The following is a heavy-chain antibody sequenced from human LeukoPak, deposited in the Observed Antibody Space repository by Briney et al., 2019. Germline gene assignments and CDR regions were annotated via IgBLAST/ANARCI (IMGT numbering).Heavy chain of an antibody. J-gene: IGHJ4*02. CDR1: GYTFTSYY. CDR3: ARDRGQQQQTGPFDY. V-gene: IGHV1-46*01. D-gene: IGHD6-13*01. Sequence: ASVKVSCKASGYTFTSYYMHWVRQALGQGLEWMGIINPSGGSTSYAQKFQGRVTMTRDTSTSTVYMELSSLRSEDTAVYYCARDRGQQQQTGPFDYWGQGTLVTVSS. CDR2: INPSGGST.